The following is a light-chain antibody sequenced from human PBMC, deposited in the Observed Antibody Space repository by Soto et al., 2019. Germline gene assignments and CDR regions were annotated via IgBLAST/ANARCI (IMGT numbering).Light chain of an antibody. V-gene: IGLV2-14*01. CDR3: SSYTSSILYV. J-gene: IGLJ1*01. CDR1: SSDVGGYNY. Sequence: QSALTQPASVSGSPGQSITISCTGTSSDVGGYNYVSWYQQHPGKVPKLMIYEVSNRPSGVSNRFSGSKSGNTASLTISGLQAEDEADYYCSSYTSSILYVFGTGTKLTVL. CDR2: EVS.